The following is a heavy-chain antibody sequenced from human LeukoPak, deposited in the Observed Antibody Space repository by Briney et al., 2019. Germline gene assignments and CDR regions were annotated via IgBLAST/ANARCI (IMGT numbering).Heavy chain of an antibody. CDR3: ARDPVVVVVAATAPEYYMDV. V-gene: IGHV3-7*01. Sequence: PGGSLRLSCAASGFTFISYWMSWVRQAPGKGLEWVANIKQDGSEKYYVDSVKGRFTISRDNAKNSLYLQMNSLRAEDTAVYYCARDPVVVVVAATAPEYYMDVWGKGTTVTVSS. CDR2: IKQDGSEK. D-gene: IGHD2-15*01. CDR1: GFTFISYW. J-gene: IGHJ6*03.